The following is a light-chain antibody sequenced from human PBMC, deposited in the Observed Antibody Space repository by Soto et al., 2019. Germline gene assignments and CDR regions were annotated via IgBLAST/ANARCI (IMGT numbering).Light chain of an antibody. CDR2: SNN. CDR1: SSNIGSNY. CDR3: AAWDDSLSGHVV. Sequence: QSVLTQPPSASGTPGQRVTISCSGSSSNIGSNYVYWYQQLPGTAPKLLIFSNNQRPSGVPDRFSGYKSGTSASLAISGLRPEDEADYYCAAWDDSLSGHVVFGGGTKLTVL. V-gene: IGLV1-47*02. J-gene: IGLJ2*01.